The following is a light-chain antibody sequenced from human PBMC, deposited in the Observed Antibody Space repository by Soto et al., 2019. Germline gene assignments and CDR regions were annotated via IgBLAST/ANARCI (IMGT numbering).Light chain of an antibody. J-gene: IGKJ2*01. Sequence: EIVLTQSPGTLSLSPGERATLSCRASQSVTSSSLAWYQQKPGQAPRLLIYDASSRATGIPDRFSGSGSGTDFTLTISRLEPEDCAVYYCQQYGSSSNTFGQGTKLEIK. CDR1: QSVTSSS. V-gene: IGKV3-20*01. CDR3: QQYGSSSNT. CDR2: DAS.